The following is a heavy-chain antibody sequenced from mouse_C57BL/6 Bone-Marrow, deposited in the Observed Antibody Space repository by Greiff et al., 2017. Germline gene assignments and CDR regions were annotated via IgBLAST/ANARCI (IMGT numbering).Heavy chain of an antibody. V-gene: IGHV1-69*01. D-gene: IGHD2-3*01. CDR1: GYTFTSYW. J-gene: IGHJ3*01. CDR3: ARNDGYYGFAY. CDR2: IDPSDSYT. Sequence: VQLKQPGAELVMPGASVKLSCKASGYTFTSYWMHWVKQRPGQGLEWIGEIDPSDSYTNYNQKFKGKSTLTVDKSSSTAYMQLSSLTSEDSAVYYCARNDGYYGFAYWGQGTLVTVSA.